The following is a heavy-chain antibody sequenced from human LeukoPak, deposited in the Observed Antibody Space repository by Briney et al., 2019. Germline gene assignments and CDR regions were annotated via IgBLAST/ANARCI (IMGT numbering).Heavy chain of an antibody. D-gene: IGHD3-16*01. CDR3: ASLRY. J-gene: IGHJ4*02. CDR1: GGSFSGYY. CDR2: INHSGST. Sequence: SETLSLTCAVYGGSFSGYYWSWIRQPPGKGLEWIGEINHSGSTDYNPSLKSRVTISVDTSKNQFSLKLSSVTAADTAVYYCASLRYWGQGTLVTVSS. V-gene: IGHV4-34*01.